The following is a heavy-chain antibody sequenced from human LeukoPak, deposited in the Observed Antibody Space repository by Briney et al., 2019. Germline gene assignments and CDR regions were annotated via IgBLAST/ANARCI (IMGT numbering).Heavy chain of an antibody. V-gene: IGHV1-69*13. Sequence: GASVKVSCKASGGTFSSYAISWVRQAPGQGLEWMGGIIPIFGTANYAQKFQGRVTITADESTSTAYMELSSLRSEDTAVYYCATGDSSGYYYGRPFDYWGQGTLVTVSS. CDR2: IIPIFGTA. CDR1: GGTFSSYA. CDR3: ATGDSSGYYYGRPFDY. J-gene: IGHJ4*02. D-gene: IGHD3-22*01.